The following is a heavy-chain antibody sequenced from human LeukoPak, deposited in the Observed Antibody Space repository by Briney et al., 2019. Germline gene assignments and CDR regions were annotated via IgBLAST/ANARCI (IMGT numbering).Heavy chain of an antibody. CDR3: AKGRGVYYGSGPAKDAFDI. J-gene: IGHJ3*02. CDR1: GFTFGDYA. Sequence: TGGSLRLSCTASGFTFGDYAMSWVRQAPGKGLGWVGFIRSKAYGGTTEYAASVKGRFTISRDDSKSIAYLQMNSLRAEDTAVYYCAKGRGVYYGSGPAKDAFDIWSQGTMVTVSS. D-gene: IGHD3-10*01. V-gene: IGHV3-49*04. CDR2: IRSKAYGGTT.